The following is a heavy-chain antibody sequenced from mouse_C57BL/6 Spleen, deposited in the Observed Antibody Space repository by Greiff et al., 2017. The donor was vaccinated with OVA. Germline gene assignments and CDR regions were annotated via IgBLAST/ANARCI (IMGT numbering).Heavy chain of an antibody. CDR1: GYTFTSSW. CDR2: IDPSDSYT. CDR3: ARYRKHYAMDY. V-gene: IGHV1-59*01. Sequence: QVQLQQPGAELVRPGTSVKLSCKASGYTFTSSWLHWVKQRPGQGLEWIGVIDPSDSYTHYNQKFKGKATLTVDTSSSTAYMQLSSLTSEDSAVYYCARYRKHYAMDYWGQGTSVTVSS. J-gene: IGHJ4*01.